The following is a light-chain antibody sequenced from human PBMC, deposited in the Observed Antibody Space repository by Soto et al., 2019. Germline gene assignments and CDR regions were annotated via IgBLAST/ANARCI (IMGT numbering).Light chain of an antibody. CDR2: AAS. Sequence: DIQMTQSPSSLSASVGDRVTITCRASLGIRNDLGWYQQEPGKAPKRLIYAASSLQSGVPSRFSGSGSGTEFTLTISSLQPEDFATYYCLQHNTYPYTFGQGTKLEIK. J-gene: IGKJ2*01. CDR3: LQHNTYPYT. V-gene: IGKV1-17*01. CDR1: LGIRND.